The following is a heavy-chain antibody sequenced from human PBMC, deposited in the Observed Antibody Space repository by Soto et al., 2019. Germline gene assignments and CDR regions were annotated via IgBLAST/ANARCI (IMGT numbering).Heavy chain of an antibody. CDR2: IWYDGSNK. CDR1: GFTFSSYG. Sequence: HPGGSLRLSCAASGFTFSSYGMHWVRQAPGKGLEWVVVIWYDGSNKYYADSVKGRFTISRDNSKNTLYLQMNSLRAEDTAVYYCARGDTISARWYFDLWGRGTLVTVSS. J-gene: IGHJ2*01. CDR3: ARGDTISARWYFDL. D-gene: IGHD3-9*01. V-gene: IGHV3-33*01.